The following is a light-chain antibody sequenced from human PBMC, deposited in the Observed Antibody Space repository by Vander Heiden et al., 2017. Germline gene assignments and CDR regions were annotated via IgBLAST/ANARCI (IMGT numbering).Light chain of an antibody. CDR3: SAWDSSLSAYV. Sequence: QAGLTQPPSVSKGLRQTATLTCTGNSNNVGNQGAAWLQQHQAHPPKLLSYRNNNRPSGISERLSASRSGNTASLTITGLQPEDEADYYCSAWDSSLSAYVFGTGTKVTVL. J-gene: IGLJ1*01. V-gene: IGLV10-54*01. CDR1: SNNVGNQG. CDR2: RNN.